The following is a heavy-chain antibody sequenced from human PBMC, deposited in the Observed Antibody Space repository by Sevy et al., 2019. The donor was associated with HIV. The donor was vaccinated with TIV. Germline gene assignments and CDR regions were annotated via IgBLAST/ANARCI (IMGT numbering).Heavy chain of an antibody. Sequence: ASVKVSCKASGYTFTSYGISWVRQAPGQGLEWMGWISAYNGNTNYAQKLQGRVTMTTDTSTSTAYMELRSLRSDDTAVYYCARDKPLWFGELLVFFDYWGQRTLVTVSS. CDR1: GYTFTSYG. V-gene: IGHV1-18*04. D-gene: IGHD3-10*01. CDR3: ARDKPLWFGELLVFFDY. J-gene: IGHJ4*02. CDR2: ISAYNGNT.